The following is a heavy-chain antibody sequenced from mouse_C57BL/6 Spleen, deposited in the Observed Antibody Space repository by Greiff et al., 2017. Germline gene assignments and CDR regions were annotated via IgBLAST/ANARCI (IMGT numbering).Heavy chain of an antibody. V-gene: IGHV5-17*01. CDR3: AKAPFAY. D-gene: IGHD1-3*01. CDR1: GFTFSDYG. Sequence: EVKLVESGGGLVKPGGSLKLSCAASGFTFSDYGMHWVRQAPEKGLEWVAYISRGSSTIYYADTVKGRFTISRDNAKNTLFLQMTSLRSEDTAMYYCAKAPFAYWGQGTLVTVSA. CDR2: ISRGSSTI. J-gene: IGHJ3*01.